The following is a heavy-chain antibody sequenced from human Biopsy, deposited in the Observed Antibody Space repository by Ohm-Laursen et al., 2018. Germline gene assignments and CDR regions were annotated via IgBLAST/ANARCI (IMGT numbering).Heavy chain of an antibody. CDR3: ARATNSTGWPYYYFYGMDV. J-gene: IGHJ6*02. V-gene: IGHV4-34*01. CDR1: GGSFSGYY. Sequence: GTLSLTCAVYGGSFSGYYWSWIRQPPGKGLEWIGEVNHSGSTNYNPSLKSRVTTSVDTSKDQFSLRLNSVTAADTAVYYCARATNSTGWPYYYFYGMDVWGQGTTVTVSS. D-gene: IGHD2/OR15-2a*01. CDR2: VNHSGST.